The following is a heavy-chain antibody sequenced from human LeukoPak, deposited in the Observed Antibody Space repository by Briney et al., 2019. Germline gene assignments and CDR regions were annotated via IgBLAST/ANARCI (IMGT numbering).Heavy chain of an antibody. D-gene: IGHD2-8*01. V-gene: IGHV3-30-3*01. J-gene: IGHJ4*02. CDR1: GFTFSNHA. CDR3: AREQYGQHYLDY. Sequence: GGSLRLSCAASGFTFSNHAMHWVRQAPGKGLEWVAVMSYDGSNKYYADSVKGRFTISRDNSKSALYLQMNSLRVEDTAVYYCAREQYGQHYLDYWGQGTLAIVSS. CDR2: MSYDGSNK.